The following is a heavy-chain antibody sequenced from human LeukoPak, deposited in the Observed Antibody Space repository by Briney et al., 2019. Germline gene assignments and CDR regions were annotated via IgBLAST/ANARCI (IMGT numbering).Heavy chain of an antibody. D-gene: IGHD2-15*01. J-gene: IGHJ6*03. CDR1: GGSFSGYY. CDR3: ARVGCSGGSCYGPGTYYYYYYMDV. Sequence: PSVTLSLTCAVYGGSFSGYYWSCIRQPPGKGLEWIGEINHSGSTNYNPSLKSRVTITVDTSKNQFSLKLSSVTAADTAVYYCARVGCSGGSCYGPGTYYYYYYMDVWGKGTTVTVSS. CDR2: INHSGST. V-gene: IGHV4-34*01.